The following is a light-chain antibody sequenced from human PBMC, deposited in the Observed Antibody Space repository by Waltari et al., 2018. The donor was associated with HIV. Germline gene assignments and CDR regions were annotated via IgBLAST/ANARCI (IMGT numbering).Light chain of an antibody. CDR2: NTN. V-gene: IGLV8-61*01. J-gene: IGLJ2*01. CDR1: SGSVSNTMY. Sequence: QTVVTQEPSFPVSPGGTVTPSCGLSSGSVSNTMYPSWYQHTPGQAPRTLIYNTNTRSSGVPDRFSGSILGNKAALNITGAQADDECDYYCVLYMGSGISVFGGGTKLTVL. CDR3: VLYMGSGISV.